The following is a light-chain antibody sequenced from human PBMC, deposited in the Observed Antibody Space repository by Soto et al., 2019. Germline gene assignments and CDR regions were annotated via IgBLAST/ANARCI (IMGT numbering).Light chain of an antibody. CDR3: QHYNIYSET. V-gene: IGKV1-5*03. CDR1: QGISNY. J-gene: IGKJ1*01. CDR2: SAS. Sequence: DIQMTQSPSSLSASVGDRVTITCRASQGISNYLAWYQQKPGKVPKILIYSASILETGVPSRFSGSGSGTEFTLTISGLQPDDFATYYCQHYNIYSETFGQGTKV.